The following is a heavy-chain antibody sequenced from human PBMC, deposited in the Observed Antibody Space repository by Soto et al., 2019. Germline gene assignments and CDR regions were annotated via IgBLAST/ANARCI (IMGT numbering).Heavy chain of an antibody. CDR3: AIPIGYSSVWYTSAFDI. D-gene: IGHD6-19*01. J-gene: IGHJ3*02. CDR1: GYTFTSYG. V-gene: IGHV1-18*01. Sequence: ASVKVSCKASGYTFTSYGISWVRQAPGQGLEWMGWISAYNGNTNYAQKLQGRVTMTTDTSTSTAYMELRSLRSDDTAVYYCAIPIGYSSVWYTSAFDIWGQGTMVTVS. CDR2: ISAYNGNT.